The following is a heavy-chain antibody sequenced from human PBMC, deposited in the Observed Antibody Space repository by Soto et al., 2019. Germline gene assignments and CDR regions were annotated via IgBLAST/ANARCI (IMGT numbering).Heavy chain of an antibody. CDR2: IYSGGST. D-gene: IGHD2-2*01. CDR3: AKGGEGSCSRTSCLYFSDS. J-gene: IGHJ5*02. Sequence: GGSLRLSCAASGFTVSSNYMSWVRQAPGKGLEWVSVIYSGGSTYYADSVKGRFTISRDNSKNTLDLQMNSLRVEDTAVYYCAKGGEGSCSRTSCLYFSDSWGQGTLVTVSS. CDR1: GFTVSSNY. V-gene: IGHV3-53*01.